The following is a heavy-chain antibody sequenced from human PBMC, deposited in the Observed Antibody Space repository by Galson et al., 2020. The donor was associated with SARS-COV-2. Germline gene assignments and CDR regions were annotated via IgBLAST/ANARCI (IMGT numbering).Heavy chain of an antibody. V-gene: IGHV4-34*01. CDR1: GGSLNDYY. CDR3: TRGDFDSRIMDV. CDR2: VNHSGST. J-gene: IGHJ6*02. D-gene: IGHD3-3*01. Sequence: SQTLSLTCSVSGGSLNDYYWSWIRQSPGKGLEWTGEVNHSGSTNYNPSLKSRVTISVDTSKNQVSLGLSSVIAADTAVYYCTRGDFDSRIMDVWGQGTTVTVSS.